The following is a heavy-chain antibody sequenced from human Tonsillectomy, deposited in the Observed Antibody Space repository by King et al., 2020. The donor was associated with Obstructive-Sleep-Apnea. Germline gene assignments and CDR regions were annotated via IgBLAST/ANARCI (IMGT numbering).Heavy chain of an antibody. V-gene: IGHV3-23*04. D-gene: IGHD4-17*01. CDR1: GFTFSSYA. CDR2: ISGSGGST. Sequence: VQLVESGGGLVQPGGSLRLSCAASGFTFSSYAMSWVRQAPGKGLEGGSAISGSGGSTYSADSVKGRFTISRDNSKNTLDLQMNSLRAEDTAVYYCAKVPLGDYWYFDLWGRGTLVTVSS. CDR3: AKVPLGDYWYFDL. J-gene: IGHJ2*01.